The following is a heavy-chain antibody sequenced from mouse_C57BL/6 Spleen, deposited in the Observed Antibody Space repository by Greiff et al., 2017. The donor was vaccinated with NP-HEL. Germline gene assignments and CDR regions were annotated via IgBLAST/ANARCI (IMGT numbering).Heavy chain of an antibody. CDR3: ARGGDSYFDY. CDR1: GYAFTNYL. Sequence: QVQLQQSGAELVRPGTSVKVSCKASGYAFTNYLIEWVKQRPGQGLEWIGVINPGSGGTNYNEKFKGKATLTADKSSSTAYMQLSSLTSEDSAVYFCARGGDSYFDYWGQGTTLTVSS. V-gene: IGHV1-54*01. J-gene: IGHJ2*01. CDR2: INPGSGGT. D-gene: IGHD2-12*01.